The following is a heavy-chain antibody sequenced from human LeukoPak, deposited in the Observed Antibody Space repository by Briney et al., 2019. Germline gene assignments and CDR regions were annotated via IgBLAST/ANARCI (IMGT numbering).Heavy chain of an antibody. J-gene: IGHJ3*02. V-gene: IGHV4-39*01. Sequence: SETLSLTCTVSGGSISSSTHYWGWVRQPPGKGLEWMGGIHYSGTPYYNPSLKSRVTISVDMSKNQFSLRLSSVTAADTAVYYCARSYCDDSCYAVGAFDIWGQGSVVTVSS. CDR2: IHYSGTP. D-gene: IGHD2-2*01. CDR1: GGSISSSTHY. CDR3: ARSYCDDSCYAVGAFDI.